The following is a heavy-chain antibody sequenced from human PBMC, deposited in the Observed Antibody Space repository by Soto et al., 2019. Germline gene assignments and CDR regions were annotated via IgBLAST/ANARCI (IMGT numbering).Heavy chain of an antibody. CDR3: AREPNWNDAWAFDI. V-gene: IGHV3-7*01. D-gene: IGHD1-1*01. CDR1: GFTFSSYW. J-gene: IGHJ3*02. Sequence: ESGGGLVPPGGSLRLSCAASGFTFSSYWMIWVRQAPGKGLEWVANIKQDGSEKYYVDSVKGRFTISRDNAKNSLYLQMNSLRAEDTAVYYCAREPNWNDAWAFDIWGQGTMVTVSS. CDR2: IKQDGSEK.